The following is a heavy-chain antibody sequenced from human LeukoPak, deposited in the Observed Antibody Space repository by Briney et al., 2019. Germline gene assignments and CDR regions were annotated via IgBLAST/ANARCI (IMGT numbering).Heavy chain of an antibody. V-gene: IGHV1-2*02. Sequence: GASLRVSCKTSGYTFTAYHIHWMRLAPGQGLEWMGWINPRIDETTFAPKFQGRVAMTTDTSLTTAYMELSSLTSDDTAVYFCATEGSYFLTSFDHWGLGTLVTVSS. CDR2: INPRIDET. CDR1: GYTFTAYH. D-gene: IGHD3-10*01. CDR3: ATEGSYFLTSFDH. J-gene: IGHJ4*02.